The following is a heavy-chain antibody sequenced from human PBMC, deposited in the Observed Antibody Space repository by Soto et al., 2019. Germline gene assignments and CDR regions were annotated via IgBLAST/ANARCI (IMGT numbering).Heavy chain of an antibody. Sequence: GGSLRLSCVGSGFIFANAWMNWVRQAPGKGLEWVAYIKQDGSEEYYVDSVEGRFTISRDNAKNSLYLQMNSLRAEDTAVYFCARGGSYPGHWGQGALVTVSS. D-gene: IGHD1-26*01. J-gene: IGHJ4*02. CDR1: GFIFANAW. CDR2: IKQDGSEE. CDR3: ARGGSYPGH. V-gene: IGHV3-7*01.